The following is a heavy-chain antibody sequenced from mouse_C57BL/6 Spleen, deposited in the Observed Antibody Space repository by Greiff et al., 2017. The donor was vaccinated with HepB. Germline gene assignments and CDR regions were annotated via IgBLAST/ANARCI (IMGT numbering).Heavy chain of an antibody. D-gene: IGHD1-1*01. CDR2: IYPGSGNT. CDR1: GYTFTDYY. V-gene: IGHV1-76*01. CDR3: AREKIYYGSRDYFDY. Sequence: VQLQQSGAELVRPGASVKLSCKASGYTFTDYYINWVKQRPGQGLEWIARIYPGSGNTYYNEKFKGKATLTAEKSSSTAYMQLSSLTSEDSAVYFCAREKIYYGSRDYFDYWGQGTTLTVSS. J-gene: IGHJ2*01.